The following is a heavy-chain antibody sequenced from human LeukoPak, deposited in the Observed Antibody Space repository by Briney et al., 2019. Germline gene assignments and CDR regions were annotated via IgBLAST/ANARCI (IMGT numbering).Heavy chain of an antibody. Sequence: ASVKVSCKASGYTFTSYGISWVRQAPGRGLEWMGWISAYNGNTNYAQKLQGRVTMTTDTSTSTAYMELRSLRSDDTAVYYCARVRKSVVRGSKNDYWGQGTLVTVSS. CDR2: ISAYNGNT. J-gene: IGHJ4*02. CDR1: GYTFTSYG. D-gene: IGHD3-10*01. CDR3: ARVRKSVVRGSKNDY. V-gene: IGHV1-18*01.